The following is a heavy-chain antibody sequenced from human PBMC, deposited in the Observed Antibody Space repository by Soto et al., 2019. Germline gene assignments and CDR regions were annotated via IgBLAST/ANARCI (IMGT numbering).Heavy chain of an antibody. V-gene: IGHV1-69*13. Sequence: GASVKVSCKASGGTFSSYAISWVRQAPGQGLEWMGGIIPIFGTANYAQKFQGRVTITADESTSTAYMELSSLRSEDTAVYYCATSVVVAATYYYYYMDVWGKGTTVTVS. J-gene: IGHJ6*03. D-gene: IGHD2-15*01. CDR3: ATSVVVAATYYYYYMDV. CDR2: IIPIFGTA. CDR1: GGTFSSYA.